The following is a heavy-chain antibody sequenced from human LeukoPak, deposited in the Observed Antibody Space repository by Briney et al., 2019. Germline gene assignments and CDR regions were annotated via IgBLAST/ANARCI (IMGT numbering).Heavy chain of an antibody. CDR2: INWNGGST. D-gene: IGHD2-8*01. J-gene: IGHJ4*02. Sequence: GGSLRLSCAASGLTFDDYGMSWVRQAPGKGLEWVSGINWNGGSTGYADSVKGRFIISRDNAKNSLYLQMNSLRAEDTALYYCARDCTNGVCSNFDYWGQGTLVTVSS. CDR1: GLTFDDYG. CDR3: ARDCTNGVCSNFDY. V-gene: IGHV3-20*04.